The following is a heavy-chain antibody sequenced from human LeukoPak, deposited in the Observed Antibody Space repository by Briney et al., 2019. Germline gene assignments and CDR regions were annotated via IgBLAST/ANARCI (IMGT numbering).Heavy chain of an antibody. J-gene: IGHJ4*02. V-gene: IGHV5-51*01. CDR2: IYPGDSDT. CDR1: GYSFTNYW. Sequence: TGESLKISCKGSGYSFTNYWIGWVRRMPGKGLEWLGIIYPGDSDTRYSPSFQGRVTISTDKSISTAYLQWSSLKASDTAMYYCARSSGTYRSFDYWGQGTLVTVSS. CDR3: ARSSGTYRSFDY. D-gene: IGHD1-26*01.